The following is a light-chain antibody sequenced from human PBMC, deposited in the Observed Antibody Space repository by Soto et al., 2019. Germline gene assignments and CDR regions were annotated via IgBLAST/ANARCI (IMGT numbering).Light chain of an antibody. CDR3: SSYTGTSTQV. CDR1: SSDVGHYDY. V-gene: IGLV2-14*03. J-gene: IGLJ1*01. Sequence: QSALTQPAAVSGSPGQSITISCTGSSSDVGHYDYVSWFQQHPGRAPTLLIYDVTYRPSGVSNRFSGAKSGSTASLTISGLRTEDEANYYCSSYTGTSTQVFGNGTKVTVL. CDR2: DVT.